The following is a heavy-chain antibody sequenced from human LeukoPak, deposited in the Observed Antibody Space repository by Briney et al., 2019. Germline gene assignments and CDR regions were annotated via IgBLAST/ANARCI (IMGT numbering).Heavy chain of an antibody. J-gene: IGHJ4*02. Sequence: GSLRLSCTASGFTFNSYSMEWVRQPPGKGLEWIGSIYYSGSTYYNPSLKSRVTISVDTSKNQFSLKLSSVTAADTAVYYCARGYYYDSSGYYPFDYWGQGTLVTVSS. CDR3: ARGYYYDSSGYYPFDY. CDR2: IYYSGST. D-gene: IGHD3-22*01. CDR1: GFTFNSYS. V-gene: IGHV4-39*01.